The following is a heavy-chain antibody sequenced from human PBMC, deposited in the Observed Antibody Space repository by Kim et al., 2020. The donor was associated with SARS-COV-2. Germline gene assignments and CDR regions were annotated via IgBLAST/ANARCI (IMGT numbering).Heavy chain of an antibody. V-gene: IGHV3-33*01. CDR1: GFTFSSYG. CDR2: IWYDGSNK. CDR3: ARSPYDFWSGKSLYGMDV. J-gene: IGHJ6*02. Sequence: GGSLRLSCAASGFTFSSYGMHWVRQAPGKGLEWVAVIWYDGSNKYYADSVKGRFTISRDNSKNTLYLQMNSLRAEDTAVYYCARSPYDFWSGKSLYGMDVWGQGTTVTVSS. D-gene: IGHD3-3*01.